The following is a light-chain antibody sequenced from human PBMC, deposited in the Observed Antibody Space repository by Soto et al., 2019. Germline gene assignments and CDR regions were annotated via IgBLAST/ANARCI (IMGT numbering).Light chain of an antibody. CDR2: AAS. V-gene: IGKV1-27*01. CDR3: QEYNSARLT. J-gene: IGKJ3*01. Sequence: DIQMTQSPSSLSASVGDRVTITCRASQGISNYLAWYQQKPGKVPKLLIYAASTLQSGVPSRFSGSGSGTAVTLTNSSLPTEDVATYYCQEYNSARLTFGPGTKVDIK. CDR1: QGISNY.